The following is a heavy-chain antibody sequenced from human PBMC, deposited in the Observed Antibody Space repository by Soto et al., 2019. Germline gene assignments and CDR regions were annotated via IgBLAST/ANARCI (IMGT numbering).Heavy chain of an antibody. CDR2: ISYDGSNK. J-gene: IGHJ3*02. V-gene: IGHV3-30*18. CDR1: GFTFSSYG. CDR3: AKDRNDDDPRVFDI. D-gene: IGHD3-3*01. Sequence: QVQLVESGGGVVQPGRSLRLSCAASGFTFSSYGMHWVRQAPGKGLEWVAVISYDGSNKYYADSVKGRFTISRDNSKNTLYLQMNSLRAEDTAVYYCAKDRNDDDPRVFDIWGQGTMVTVSS.